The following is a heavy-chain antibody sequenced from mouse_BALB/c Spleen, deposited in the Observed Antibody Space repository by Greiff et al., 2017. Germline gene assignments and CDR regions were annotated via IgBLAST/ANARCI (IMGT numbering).Heavy chain of an antibody. Sequence: QVQLKESGPGILQPSQTLSLTCSFSGFSLSTSGMGVGWIRQPSGKGLEWLAHIWWDDDKRYNPALKSRLTISKDTSSNQVFLKIASVDTADTATYYCARMTARARWAMDYWGQGTSVTVSS. CDR3: ARMTARARWAMDY. V-gene: IGHV8-8*01. D-gene: IGHD3-2*01. CDR1: GFSLSTSGMG. CDR2: IWWDDDK. J-gene: IGHJ4*01.